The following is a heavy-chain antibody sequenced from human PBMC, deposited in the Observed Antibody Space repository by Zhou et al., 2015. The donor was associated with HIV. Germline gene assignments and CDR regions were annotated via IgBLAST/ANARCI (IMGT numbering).Heavy chain of an antibody. CDR2: IIPIFGTA. CDR1: GGTFSSYT. CDR3: ARGHCSSTSCYDVSGYYYYYMDV. Sequence: QVQLVQSGAEVKKPGSSVKVSCKASGGTFSSYTISWVRQAPGQGLEWMGGIIPIFGTANYAQKFQGRVTITADESTSTAYMELSSLRSEDTAVYYCARGHCSSTSCYDVSGYYYYYMDVWGKGTTVTVSS. D-gene: IGHD2-2*01. J-gene: IGHJ6*03. V-gene: IGHV1-69*12.